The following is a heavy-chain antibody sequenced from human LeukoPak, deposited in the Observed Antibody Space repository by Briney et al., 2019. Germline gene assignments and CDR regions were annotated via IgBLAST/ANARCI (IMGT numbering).Heavy chain of an antibody. Sequence: GESLKISCRVSGYAFASYWIGWVRQMPGKGLEWMGIIYPGDSDTRYSPSFQGQVTISADKSISTAYLQWSSLKASDTAMYYCARRHDYGDYGMDVWGQGTTVTVSS. CDR2: IYPGDSDT. CDR1: GYAFASYW. V-gene: IGHV5-51*01. J-gene: IGHJ6*02. D-gene: IGHD4-17*01. CDR3: ARRHDYGDYGMDV.